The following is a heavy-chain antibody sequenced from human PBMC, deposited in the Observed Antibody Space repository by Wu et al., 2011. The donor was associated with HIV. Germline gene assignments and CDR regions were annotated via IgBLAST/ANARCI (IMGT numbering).Heavy chain of an antibody. V-gene: IGHV1-69*04. CDR1: GGTFNSYA. CDR2: IIPVFGKA. CDR3: ARDFGGDEEY. Sequence: QVQLVQSGAEVKKPGSSVKVSCKASGGTFNSYAISWVRQAPGQGLEWMGRIIPVFGKANYAQKFQGRVTITADKSTSTAYMELRSLRSEDTAVYYCARDFGGDEEYWGQGTLVTVSS. J-gene: IGHJ4*02. D-gene: IGHD2-21*01.